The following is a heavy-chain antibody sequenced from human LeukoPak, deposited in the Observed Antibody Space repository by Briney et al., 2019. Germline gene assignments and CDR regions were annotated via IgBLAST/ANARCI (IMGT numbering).Heavy chain of an antibody. V-gene: IGHV3-7*01. CDR3: ARTIEMATISYFDY. Sequence: GGSLRLSCAASGFTSGNYWMSWVRQAPGKGLQWVANIMQDGSAKDYVDSVKGRFTISRDNAKNSLYLQMNSLRAGDTAVYYCARTIEMATISYFDYWGQGTLVTVSS. CDR1: GFTSGNYW. J-gene: IGHJ4*02. D-gene: IGHD5-24*01. CDR2: IMQDGSAK.